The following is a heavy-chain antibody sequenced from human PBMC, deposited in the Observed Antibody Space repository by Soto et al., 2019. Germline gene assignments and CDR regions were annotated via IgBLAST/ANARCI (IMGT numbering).Heavy chain of an antibody. V-gene: IGHV4-59*01. CDR1: GGSISSYY. D-gene: IGHD6-19*01. Sequence: SETLSLTCTVSGGSISSYYWSWIRQPPGKGLEWIGYIYYSGSTNYNPSLKSRVTISVDTSKNQFSLKLSSVTAADTAVYYCARALGSGWYFYYLDYWGQGPQVT. CDR3: ARALGSGWYFYYLDY. J-gene: IGHJ4*02. CDR2: IYYSGST.